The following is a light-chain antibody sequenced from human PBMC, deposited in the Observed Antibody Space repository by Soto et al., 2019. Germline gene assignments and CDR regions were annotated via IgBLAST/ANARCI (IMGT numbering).Light chain of an antibody. Sequence: ASVGDRVTITCRASQSISPWLAWYQQKPGKAPKLLIFDASNLESGVPSRFSGSGSGTEFTLTISSLQPDDFATYYCLQYHTYRTFGQGTKVDIK. CDR3: LQYHTYRT. V-gene: IGKV1-5*01. J-gene: IGKJ1*01. CDR2: DAS. CDR1: QSISPW.